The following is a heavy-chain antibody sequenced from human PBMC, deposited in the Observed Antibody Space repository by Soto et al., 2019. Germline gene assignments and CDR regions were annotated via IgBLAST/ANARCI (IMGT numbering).Heavy chain of an antibody. D-gene: IGHD3-22*01. CDR3: ARERAISGYYDDKTWFDP. J-gene: IGHJ5*02. Sequence: QVQLVQSGAEVKKPGASVKVSCKASGYTFTSYGISWVRQAPGQGLEWMGWISAYNGNTNYAQKLQGRVTMTTDTSTSTAYMELRSLRSDDTAVYYCARERAISGYYDDKTWFDPWGQGTLVTVSS. CDR2: ISAYNGNT. CDR1: GYTFTSYG. V-gene: IGHV1-18*01.